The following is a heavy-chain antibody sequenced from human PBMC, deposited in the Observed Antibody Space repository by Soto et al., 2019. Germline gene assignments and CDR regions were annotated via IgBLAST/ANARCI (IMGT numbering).Heavy chain of an antibody. CDR3: VKDISPTIVVAEGFDY. Sequence: EVQLVESGGGLVQPGRSLRLSCAASGFTFDDYAMHWVRQAPGKGLEWVSGISWDSGSIDYAGSVKGRFTISRDNANKSLSLQMNSLRTEDTALYYCVKDISPTIVVAEGFDYWGQGTLVTVSS. D-gene: IGHD3-22*01. J-gene: IGHJ4*02. CDR2: ISWDSGSI. CDR1: GFTFDDYA. V-gene: IGHV3-9*01.